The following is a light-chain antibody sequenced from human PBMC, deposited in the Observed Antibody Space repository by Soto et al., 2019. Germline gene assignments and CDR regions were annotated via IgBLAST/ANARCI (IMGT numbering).Light chain of an antibody. V-gene: IGKV3-20*01. Sequence: EIVLTQSPGALSLSPGERATLSCRASQSVANNYLAWYQQKPGQAPRLLIYGASSRATGIPDRFSGSGSGTDFTLTISRLEPEDFAVCYCQQYGSSVYTFGQGTKLEIK. CDR2: GAS. CDR3: QQYGSSVYT. CDR1: QSVANNY. J-gene: IGKJ2*01.